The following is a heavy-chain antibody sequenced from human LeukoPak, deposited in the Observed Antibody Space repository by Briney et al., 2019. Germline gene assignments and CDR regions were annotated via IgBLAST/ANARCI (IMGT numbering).Heavy chain of an antibody. D-gene: IGHD5-24*01. J-gene: IGHJ4*02. Sequence: ASVKVSCKASGYTFTSYAMHWVRQAPGQRLEWMGWINAGNGNTKYSQKFQGRVTMTRDTSTSTVYMELSSPRSEDTAVYYCARTPGQGMAHNFDYWGQGTLVTVSS. CDR3: ARTPGQGMAHNFDY. CDR2: INAGNGNT. CDR1: GYTFTSYA. V-gene: IGHV1-3*01.